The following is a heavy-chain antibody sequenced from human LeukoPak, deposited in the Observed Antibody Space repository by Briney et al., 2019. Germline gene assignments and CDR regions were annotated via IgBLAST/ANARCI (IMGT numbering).Heavy chain of an antibody. CDR3: ARTMWGFDY. D-gene: IGHD7-27*01. CDR1: GFAFSSYE. CDR2: ISSSGSII. J-gene: IGHJ4*02. Sequence: GGSLRLSCASSGFAFSSYEMNWVRQAPGTGLEWVSYISSSGSIIYYADSVKGRFTISRDNAKNSLFLQMNSLRVEDTAVYYCARTMWGFDYWGQGTLVTVSS. V-gene: IGHV3-48*03.